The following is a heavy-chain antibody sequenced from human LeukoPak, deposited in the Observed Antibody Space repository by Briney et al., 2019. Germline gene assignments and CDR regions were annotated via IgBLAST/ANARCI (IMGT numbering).Heavy chain of an antibody. J-gene: IGHJ3*02. CDR1: GFTFSDYY. D-gene: IGHD3-22*01. CDR2: ISDSGSTI. CDR3: ARDTAVSGVVVISDAFDI. Sequence: GGSLRLSCAASGFTFSDYYMSWIRQAPGKGLEWVSYISDSGSTIYYADSVKGRFTISRDNAKNSLYLQMNSLRAEDTAVYYCARDTAVSGVVVISDAFDIWGQGTIVTVSS. V-gene: IGHV3-11*04.